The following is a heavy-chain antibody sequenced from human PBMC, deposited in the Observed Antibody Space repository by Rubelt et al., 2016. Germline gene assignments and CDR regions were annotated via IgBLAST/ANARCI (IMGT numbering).Heavy chain of an antibody. J-gene: IGHJ4*02. Sequence: GRVTITRDTSASTAYMELSSLRSEDTAVYYCARIGSYYDILTGYGHYYFDYWGQGTLVTVSS. CDR3: ARIGSYYDILTGYGHYYFDY. V-gene: IGHV1-3*01. D-gene: IGHD3-9*01.